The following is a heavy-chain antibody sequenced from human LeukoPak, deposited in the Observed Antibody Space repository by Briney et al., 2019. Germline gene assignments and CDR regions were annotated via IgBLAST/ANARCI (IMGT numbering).Heavy chain of an antibody. CDR3: AREVEDSYGAFDI. CDR2: IYYSGST. CDR1: GGSISSYY. V-gene: IGHV4-59*01. D-gene: IGHD3-16*01. Sequence: PSETLSLTRTVSGGSISSYYWSWIRQPPGKGLEWIGYIYYSGSTNYNPSLKSRVTISVDTSKNQFSLKLSSVTAADTAVYYCAREVEDSYGAFDIWGQGTMVTVSS. J-gene: IGHJ3*02.